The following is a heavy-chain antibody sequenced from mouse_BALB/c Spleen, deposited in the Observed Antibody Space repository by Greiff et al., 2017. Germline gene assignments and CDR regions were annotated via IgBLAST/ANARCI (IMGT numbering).Heavy chain of an antibody. CDR1: GFTFSSFG. J-gene: IGHJ3*01. V-gene: IGHV5-17*02. Sequence: EVKLVESGGGLVQPGGSRKLSCAASGFTFSSFGMHWVRQAPEKGLEWVAYISSGSSTIYYADTVKGRFTISRDNPKNTLFLQMTSLRSEDTAMYYCARGDYYYGSSPAWFAYWGQGTLVTVSA. CDR2: ISSGSSTI. D-gene: IGHD1-1*01. CDR3: ARGDYYYGSSPAWFAY.